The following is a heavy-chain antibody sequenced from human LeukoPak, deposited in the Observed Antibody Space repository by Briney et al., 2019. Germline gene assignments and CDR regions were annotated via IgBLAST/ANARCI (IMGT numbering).Heavy chain of an antibody. J-gene: IGHJ3*02. CDR3: ARSDYYGSGPHAFDI. D-gene: IGHD3-10*01. CDR2: IYTSGST. CDR1: GGSISSYY. V-gene: IGHV4-4*07. Sequence: SETLSLTCTVSGGSISSYYWSWIRQPAGKGLEWIGRIYTSGSTNYNPSLKSRVTMSVDTSKNQFSLKLSSVTAADTAVYYCARSDYYGSGPHAFDIWGQGTMVTVSS.